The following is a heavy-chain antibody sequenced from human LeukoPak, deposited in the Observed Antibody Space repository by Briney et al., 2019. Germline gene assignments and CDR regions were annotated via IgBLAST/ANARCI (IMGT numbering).Heavy chain of an antibody. CDR2: IYYSGST. CDR1: GGSISSYY. Sequence: PSETLSLTCTVSGGSISSYYWSWIRQPPGKGLEWIGYIYYSGSTNYNPSLKSRVTMSVDTSKNQFSLKLSSVTAADTAVYYCAREERYDAFDIWGQGTMVTVSS. V-gene: IGHV4-59*01. CDR3: AREERYDAFDI. D-gene: IGHD1-26*01. J-gene: IGHJ3*02.